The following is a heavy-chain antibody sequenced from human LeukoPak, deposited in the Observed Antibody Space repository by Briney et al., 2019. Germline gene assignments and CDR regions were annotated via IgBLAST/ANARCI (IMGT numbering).Heavy chain of an antibody. V-gene: IGHV4-61*02. D-gene: IGHD3-10*01. Sequence: SETLSLTCTVSGGSISSGSYYWSWIRQPAGKGLEWIGRIYSSGSTNYNPSLKSRVTISEDTSKNQFSLNLSSVTAADTAVYYCARGHYGSGSYPPDYWGQGTLVTVSS. J-gene: IGHJ4*02. CDR3: ARGHYGSGSYPPDY. CDR1: GGSISSGSYY. CDR2: IYSSGST.